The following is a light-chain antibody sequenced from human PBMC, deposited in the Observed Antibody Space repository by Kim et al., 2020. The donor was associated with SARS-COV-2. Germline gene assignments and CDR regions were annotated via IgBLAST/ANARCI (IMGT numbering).Light chain of an antibody. Sequence: ASVEDRVTMTCRASQTITTSLAWYQQKPGKAPNFLIYKASNLERGVPGRFSGSGSGTEFTLTITSLQPDDFATYYCQQYDSSPITFGQGTRLEIK. CDR2: KAS. CDR1: QTITTS. V-gene: IGKV1-5*03. J-gene: IGKJ5*01. CDR3: QQYDSSPIT.